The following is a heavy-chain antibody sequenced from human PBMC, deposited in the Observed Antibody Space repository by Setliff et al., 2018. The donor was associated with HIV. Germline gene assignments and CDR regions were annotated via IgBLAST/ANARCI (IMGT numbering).Heavy chain of an antibody. D-gene: IGHD3-10*01. CDR2: VSVYNGKT. Sequence: ASVKVSCKASGYTFTTYYIHWVRQAPGQGLEWMGWVSVYNGKTDYAQKLQGRVTMTTDTSTSTAYMELRSLRSDDTAVYYCARTIGLLWFGELDSWGQGTPVTVSS. CDR1: GYTFTTYY. CDR3: ARTIGLLWFGELDS. V-gene: IGHV1-18*04. J-gene: IGHJ5*01.